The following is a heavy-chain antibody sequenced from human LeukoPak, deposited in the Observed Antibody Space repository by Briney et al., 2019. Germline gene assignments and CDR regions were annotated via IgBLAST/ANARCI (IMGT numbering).Heavy chain of an antibody. CDR3: AKDRRLPGILAPFDS. D-gene: IGHD6-25*01. J-gene: IGHJ4*02. Sequence: GGSLRLSCVASGFTVTDYAMSWVRQAPGKGLEWVGVISGGGPTSFYAASVKGRFTISRDDSKNRVYLQLNNLRAEDTGIYYCAKDRRLPGILAPFDSWGQGTRVTVSS. CDR1: GFTVTDYA. V-gene: IGHV3-23*01. CDR2: ISGGGPTS.